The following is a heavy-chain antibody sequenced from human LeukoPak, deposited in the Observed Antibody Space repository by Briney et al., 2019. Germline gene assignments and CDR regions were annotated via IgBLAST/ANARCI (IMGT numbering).Heavy chain of an antibody. CDR3: AKVYGAAGIEF. J-gene: IGHJ4*02. Sequence: GGSLRLSCAASGFTFSSFGMYWVRQAPGKGLEWVAFIRYEGSKEYYADSVKGRFTISRDNSKNTLYLQMNSLRGEDTAVYFCAKVYGAAGIEFWGQGTLVTASS. D-gene: IGHD6-25*01. V-gene: IGHV3-30*02. CDR1: GFTFSSFG. CDR2: IRYEGSKE.